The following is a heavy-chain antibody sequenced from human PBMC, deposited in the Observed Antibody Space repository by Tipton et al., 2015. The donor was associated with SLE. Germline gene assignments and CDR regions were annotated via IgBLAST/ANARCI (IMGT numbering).Heavy chain of an antibody. CDR2: IRFDGNKE. CDR1: RFTFSVYG. J-gene: IGHJ4*02. D-gene: IGHD1-1*01. V-gene: IGHV3-30*02. CDR3: AKGRDWSYFDY. Sequence: SLRLSCTASRFTFSVYGMHWVRQAPGKGLEWVTFIRFDGNKEYYADSVKGRFTISRDNSKNTLFLQINSLRTDDTAVYYCAKGRDWSYFDYWGQGTLVTVSS.